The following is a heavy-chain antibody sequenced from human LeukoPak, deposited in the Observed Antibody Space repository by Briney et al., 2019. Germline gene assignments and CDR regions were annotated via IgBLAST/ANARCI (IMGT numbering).Heavy chain of an antibody. V-gene: IGHV4-4*07. J-gene: IGHJ4*02. CDR2: IHASGTT. CDR3: ARRDTNSGWSFDL. D-gene: IGHD5-12*01. Sequence: SETLSLTCSVSGGSIGNYHGSWIRQPAGKGLEWIGQIHASGTTNYYPPLKSRLTMSIHTPENQVSLTVTSVTAADSALYYCARRDTNSGWSFDLWGQGALVLVSS. CDR1: GGSIGNYH.